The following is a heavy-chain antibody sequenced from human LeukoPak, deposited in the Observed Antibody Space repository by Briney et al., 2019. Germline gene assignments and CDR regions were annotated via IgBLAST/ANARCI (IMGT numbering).Heavy chain of an antibody. Sequence: KAGGSLRLSCAASGFTFSSYSMNWVRQAPGKGLEWVSSISSSSSYIYYADSVKGRFTISRDNAKNSLYLQMNSLRAEDTAVYYCARESWWAERAFDIWGQGTMVTVSS. J-gene: IGHJ3*02. CDR1: GFTFSSYS. V-gene: IGHV3-21*01. D-gene: IGHD2-15*01. CDR2: ISSSSSYI. CDR3: ARESWWAERAFDI.